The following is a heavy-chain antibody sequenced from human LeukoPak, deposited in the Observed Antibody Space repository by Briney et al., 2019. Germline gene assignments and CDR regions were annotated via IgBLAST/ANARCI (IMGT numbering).Heavy chain of an antibody. CDR3: ARHKGGGLLWFGSGAFDI. Sequence: SVKVSCKASGGTFSSYAISWVRQAPGQGLEWMGGIIPIFGTANYAQKFQGRVTMTRDTSTSTVYMELSSVRSEDTAVYYCARHKGGGLLWFGSGAFDIWGQGTMVTVSS. V-gene: IGHV1-69*05. J-gene: IGHJ3*02. D-gene: IGHD3-10*01. CDR2: IIPIFGTA. CDR1: GGTFSSYA.